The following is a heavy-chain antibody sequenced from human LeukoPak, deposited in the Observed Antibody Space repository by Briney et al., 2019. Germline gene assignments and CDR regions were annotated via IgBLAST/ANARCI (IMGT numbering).Heavy chain of an antibody. V-gene: IGHV4-39*07. D-gene: IGHD1-7*01. CDR2: IYYSGST. CDR1: GGSISSSSYY. J-gene: IGHJ4*02. Sequence: PSETLSLTCTVSGGSISSSSYYWGWIRQPPGKGLEWIGSIYYSGSTYYNPSLKSRVTISVDTSKNQFSLKLSSVTAADTAVYYCARGNLKEYYFDYWGQGTLVTVSS. CDR3: ARGNLKEYYFDY.